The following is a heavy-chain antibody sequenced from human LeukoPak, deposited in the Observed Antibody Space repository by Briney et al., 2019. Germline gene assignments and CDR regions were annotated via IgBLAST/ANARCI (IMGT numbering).Heavy chain of an antibody. J-gene: IGHJ5*01. Sequence: GGSLRLSCAASGFSFSIYWMHWVRQVPGKGLVWVSRINTGGTSTSYADSVKGRFTISRDNSKNTLYLQMNSLRVDDTAVYYCAKDAVRGSGRVNWFDSWGQETLVTVSS. CDR3: AKDAVRGSGRVNWFDS. V-gene: IGHV3-74*01. CDR2: INTGGTST. D-gene: IGHD3-10*01. CDR1: GFSFSIYW.